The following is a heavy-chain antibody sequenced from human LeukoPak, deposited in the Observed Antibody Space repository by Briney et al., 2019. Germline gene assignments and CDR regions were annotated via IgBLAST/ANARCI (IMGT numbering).Heavy chain of an antibody. CDR2: IYYSGST. V-gene: IGHV4-59*01. Sequence: NPSETLSLTCTVSGGSISSYYWSWIRQPPGKGLEWIGYIYYSGSTNYNPSLKSRVTISVDTSKNQFSLKLSSVTAADTAVYYCATQADYSDYDGWYFDYWGQGTLVTVSS. D-gene: IGHD4-11*01. CDR3: ATQADYSDYDGWYFDY. CDR1: GGSISSYY. J-gene: IGHJ4*02.